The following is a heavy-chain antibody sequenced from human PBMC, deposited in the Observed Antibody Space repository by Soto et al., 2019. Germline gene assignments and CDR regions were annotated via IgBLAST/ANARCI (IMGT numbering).Heavy chain of an antibody. D-gene: IGHD3-3*01. J-gene: IGHJ4*02. CDR2: IFSSGST. V-gene: IGHV4-59*08. Sequence: SETLSLTCTVSGGSLSAYYWSWIRQSPGKGLEWIGYIFSSGSTNSNPSLTSRITLSVDTSKNQFSLRLSSVTAADSAIYYCARRAAGSYTFDYWGQGTLVTVSS. CDR1: GGSLSAYY. CDR3: ARRAAGSYTFDY.